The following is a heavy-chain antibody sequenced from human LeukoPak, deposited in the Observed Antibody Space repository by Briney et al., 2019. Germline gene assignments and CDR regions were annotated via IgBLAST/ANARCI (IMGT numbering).Heavy chain of an antibody. CDR3: ARDGLGSRPLDY. Sequence: SETLSLTCTVSGGSISSYYWSWIRQPAGKGLEWIGRIYSSGSTNYNPSLKSRVTMSVETSKNQFSLKLSSVTAADTAVYYCARDGLGSRPLDYWGQGTLVTVSS. J-gene: IGHJ4*02. D-gene: IGHD2-15*01. CDR2: IYSSGST. CDR1: GGSISSYY. V-gene: IGHV4-4*07.